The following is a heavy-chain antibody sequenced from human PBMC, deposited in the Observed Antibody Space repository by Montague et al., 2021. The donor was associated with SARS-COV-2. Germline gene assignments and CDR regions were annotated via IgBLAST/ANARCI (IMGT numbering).Heavy chain of an antibody. CDR1: GGSFSGYY. CDR2: INHSGST. Sequence: SETLSLTCAVYGGSFSGYYWSWIRQPPGKGLEWIGEINHSGSTNYNPSLKSRVTISVDTSKNQFSLELSSVTAADTAVYYCARGSWHIVVVTAIRDGYYGMDVWGQGTRSPSP. J-gene: IGHJ6*02. V-gene: IGHV4-34*01. D-gene: IGHD2-21*02. CDR3: ARGSWHIVVVTAIRDGYYGMDV.